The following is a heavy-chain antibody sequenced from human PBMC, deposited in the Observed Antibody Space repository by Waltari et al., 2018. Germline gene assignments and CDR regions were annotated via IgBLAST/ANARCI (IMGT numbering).Heavy chain of an antibody. CDR1: GGSFSGYY. D-gene: IGHD5-18*01. Sequence: QVQLRQWSARPLKPSETLSLTCAVYGGSFSGYYWSWIRQAPGKGLERIGEINHSGSANYNPSLKSRVTISVDTSKNQLSMKLTSVTAADTAVYYCATRFGSGIWGPGTVITVSS. J-gene: IGHJ4*02. CDR3: ATRFGSGI. CDR2: INHSGSA. V-gene: IGHV4-34*01.